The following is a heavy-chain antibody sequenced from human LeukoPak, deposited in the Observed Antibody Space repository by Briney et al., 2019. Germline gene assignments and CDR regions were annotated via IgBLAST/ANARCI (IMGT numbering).Heavy chain of an antibody. J-gene: IGHJ4*02. CDR3: ARDRCSGGSCYTSPFDY. Sequence: ASVKVSCKASGYILTSYVMHWVRQAPGQRLERMGWINAGNGNTKYSQKFQGRVTITRDTSASTAYMELSSLRSEDTAVYYCARDRCSGGSCYTSPFDYWGQGTLVTVSS. CDR2: INAGNGNT. V-gene: IGHV1-3*01. D-gene: IGHD2-15*01. CDR1: GYILTSYV.